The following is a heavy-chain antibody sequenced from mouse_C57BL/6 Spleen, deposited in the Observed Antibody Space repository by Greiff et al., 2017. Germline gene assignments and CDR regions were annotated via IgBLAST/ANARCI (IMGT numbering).Heavy chain of an antibody. J-gene: IGHJ1*03. V-gene: IGHV1-80*01. D-gene: IGHD4-1*01. CDR3: ARETGTYYFDV. CDR2: IYPGDGDT. Sequence: VQLPQSGAELVKPGASVKISCKASGYAFSRYWMNWVKQRPGKGLEWIGQIYPGDGDTNYNGKFKGKATLTADKSSSTAYMQLSSLTSEDSAVYFCARETGTYYFDVWGTGTTVTVSS. CDR1: GYAFSRYW.